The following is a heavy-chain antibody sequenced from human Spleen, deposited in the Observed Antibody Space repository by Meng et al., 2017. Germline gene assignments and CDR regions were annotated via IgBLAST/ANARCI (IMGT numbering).Heavy chain of an antibody. V-gene: IGHV1-2*02. CDR2: INPNSGGT. Sequence: QGLCVPAGAGVKNPGASVKVSAKASGYAFSGYYIHWVRQAPGQGPEWMGWINPNSGGTNYAQNFQGRVTLTRDTSITTAYMELSGLRSDDTAVYYCARDEDISAAGYLLGDFWGQGTLVTVSS. J-gene: IGHJ4*02. D-gene: IGHD6-13*01. CDR1: GYAFSGYY. CDR3: ARDEDISAAGYLLGDF.